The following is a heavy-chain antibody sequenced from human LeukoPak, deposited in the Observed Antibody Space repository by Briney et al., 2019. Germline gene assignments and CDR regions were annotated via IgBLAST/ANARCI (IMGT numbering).Heavy chain of an antibody. V-gene: IGHV1-18*01. J-gene: IGHJ4*02. D-gene: IGHD6-13*01. CDR3: ARVKSSSSWSYYFDY. Sequence: ASVKVSCKASGHTFTSYGISWVRQAPGQGLEWMGWISAYNGNTNYAQKLQGRVTMTTDTSTSTAYMELRSLRSDDTAVYYCARVKSSSSWSYYFDYWGQGTLVTVSS. CDR1: GHTFTSYG. CDR2: ISAYNGNT.